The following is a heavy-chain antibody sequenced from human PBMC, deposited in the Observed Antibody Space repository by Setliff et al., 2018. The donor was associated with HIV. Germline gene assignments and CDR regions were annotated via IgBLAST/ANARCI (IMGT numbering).Heavy chain of an antibody. V-gene: IGHV3-7*05. CDR3: ARFDSSLAVSGIIDY. CDR2: IKHDGSSK. J-gene: IGHJ4*02. Sequence: GGSLRLSCAASRFIFSTSWMSWVRQPPGKGLEWVANIKHDGSSKYYSTSLKTRLTISKDTSKNQVVLTMTNVDPVDTATYYCARFDSSLAVSGIIDYWGQGTLVTVSS. CDR1: RFIFSTSW. D-gene: IGHD6-19*01.